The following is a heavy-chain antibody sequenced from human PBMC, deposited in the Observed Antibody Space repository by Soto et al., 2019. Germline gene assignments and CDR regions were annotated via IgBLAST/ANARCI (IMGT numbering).Heavy chain of an antibody. CDR3: VRDGTKTLRDWFDP. V-gene: IGHV4-4*07. CDR2: IYATGTT. Sequence: ETLSLTCTVSGASISGFYWSWSRKSSGKGLEWIGRIYATGTTDYNPSLKSRVMMSVDTSKKQFSLKLRSVTAADTAVYYCVRDGTKTLRDWFDPWGQGISVTVSS. J-gene: IGHJ5*02. CDR1: GASISGFY. D-gene: IGHD1-1*01.